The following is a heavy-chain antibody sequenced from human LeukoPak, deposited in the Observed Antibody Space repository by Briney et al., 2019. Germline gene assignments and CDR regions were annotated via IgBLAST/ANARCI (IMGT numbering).Heavy chain of an antibody. J-gene: IGHJ6*03. CDR3: AARGYIVVVPATKGGGPDNSYYFLDV. CDR1: GYTFTSYG. Sequence: ASVKVSCKASGYTFTSYGISWVRQAPGQGLEWMGWISAYNGNTNYAQKLQGRVTMTTDTSTSTAYMELRSLRSDDTAVYYCAARGYIVVVPATKGGGPDNSYYFLDVWGKGTTVTISS. D-gene: IGHD2-2*01. CDR2: ISAYNGNT. V-gene: IGHV1-18*01.